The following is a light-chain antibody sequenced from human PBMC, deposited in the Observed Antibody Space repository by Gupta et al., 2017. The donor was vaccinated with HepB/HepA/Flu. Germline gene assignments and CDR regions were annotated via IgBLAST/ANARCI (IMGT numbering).Light chain of an antibody. CDR3: QHRDSTPHN. CDR1: QSISSY. CDR2: AAS. Sequence: DIQMTQSPSSLSASVGDRVTITCRASQSISSYLNWYQQRPGKAPKLLIYAASSLQSGVPSKFSGSGSGTDFTLTISRLQPEDPATYYCQHRDSTPHNFGQGTKVEIK. J-gene: IGKJ2*01. V-gene: IGKV1-39*01.